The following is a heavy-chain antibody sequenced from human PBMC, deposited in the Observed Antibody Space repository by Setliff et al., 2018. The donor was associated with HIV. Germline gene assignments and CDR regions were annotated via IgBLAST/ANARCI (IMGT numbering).Heavy chain of an antibody. Sequence: GASVKVSCKASGYSFTTSGVSWVRQAPGQGLEWMGWINIRSGNTNYAQKFQGRVTMTTDTSTSTAYMGLRSLRSDDTAVYYCARQLSNSFDYWGQGTLVTVS. V-gene: IGHV1-18*01. J-gene: IGHJ4*02. D-gene: IGHD1-1*01. CDR2: INIRSGNT. CDR1: GYSFTTSG. CDR3: ARQLSNSFDY.